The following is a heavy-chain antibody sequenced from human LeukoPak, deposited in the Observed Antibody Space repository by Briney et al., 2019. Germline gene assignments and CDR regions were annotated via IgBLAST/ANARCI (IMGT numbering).Heavy chain of an antibody. CDR3: ARIPIVIVPAYFDS. CDR2: ISYSGNT. V-gene: IGHV4-39*01. D-gene: IGHD2-2*01. J-gene: IGHJ4*02. CDR1: GGSINSSSNQ. Sequence: PSETLSLTYTVSGGSINSSSNQWGWIRQPPGKGLEWIGSISYSGNTYYKPSLKSRVTVSVDTSKKQFSLKLSSVTAADTAVYFCARIPIVIVPAYFDSWGQGTLVTVSS.